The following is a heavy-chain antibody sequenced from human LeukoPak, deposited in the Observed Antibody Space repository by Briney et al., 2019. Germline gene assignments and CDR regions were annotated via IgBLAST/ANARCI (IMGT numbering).Heavy chain of an antibody. D-gene: IGHD7-27*01. V-gene: IGHV1-69*13. CDR2: IIPIFGTS. CDR1: GDTFSSYA. J-gene: IGHJ6*02. CDR3: ARNWGYDYYYYGMDV. Sequence: SVKVSCKASGDTFSSYAISWVRQAPGQGLEWMGGIIPIFGTSNYAQKFQGRVTITADESTSTAYMELSSLRSEDTAVYYCARNWGYDYYYYGMDVWDQGTTVTVSS.